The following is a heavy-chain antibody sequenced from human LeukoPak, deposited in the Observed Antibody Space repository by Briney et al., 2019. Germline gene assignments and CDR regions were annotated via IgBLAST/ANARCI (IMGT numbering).Heavy chain of an antibody. Sequence: GGSLGLSCAASGFIFSAYGMHWVRQAPGKGPEWVAFIRYDGNYKYYADSVKGRFTISRDNSKNTLYLQMNSLRAEDTAVYYCAKDGSSWYDYWGQGTLVTVSS. V-gene: IGHV3-30*02. CDR1: GFIFSAYG. J-gene: IGHJ4*02. D-gene: IGHD6-13*01. CDR2: IRYDGNYK. CDR3: AKDGSSWYDY.